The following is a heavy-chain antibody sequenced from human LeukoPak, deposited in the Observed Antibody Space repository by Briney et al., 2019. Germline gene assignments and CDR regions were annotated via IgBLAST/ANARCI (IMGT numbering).Heavy chain of an antibody. Sequence: ASVKVSCKVSGYTLTELSMHWVRQAPGKGLEWMGGFDPEDGETIYAQKFQGRVTMTEDTSTDTAYMELSSLRVEDTAVYYCARDPYSGSYSADLYYYYMDVWGKGTTVTVSS. V-gene: IGHV1-24*01. J-gene: IGHJ6*03. CDR1: GYTLTELS. CDR3: ARDPYSGSYSADLYYYYMDV. CDR2: FDPEDGET. D-gene: IGHD1-26*01.